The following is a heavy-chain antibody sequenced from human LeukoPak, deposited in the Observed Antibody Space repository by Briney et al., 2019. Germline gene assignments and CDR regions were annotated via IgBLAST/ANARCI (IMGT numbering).Heavy chain of an antibody. J-gene: IGHJ4*02. CDR1: GGSISSYY. Sequence: SEALSLTCTVSGGSISSYYWSWMRLPPGKGREGVGYIYYTGAPYYHPSLKSRLTISLGTSKNQFSLKLSSATAADAAVYYCARTGYSYGTRYYFDYWGQGALVTVSS. CDR3: ARTGYSYGTRYYFDY. CDR2: IYYTGAP. V-gene: IGHV4-59*01. D-gene: IGHD5-18*01.